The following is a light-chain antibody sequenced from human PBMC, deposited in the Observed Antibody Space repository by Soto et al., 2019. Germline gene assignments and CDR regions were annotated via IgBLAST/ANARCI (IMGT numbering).Light chain of an antibody. J-gene: IGKJ2*01. CDR2: KAS. Sequence: DIQMTQSPSTLSASVGDRVTITCRASQSISSWLAWYQQKPGKAPKLLIYKASSLESGVPSRFSGSGSRTEFTLTSSSLQPDDFATYYCQEYNTYLFTFGQGTKMEI. CDR3: QEYNTYLFT. CDR1: QSISSW. V-gene: IGKV1-5*03.